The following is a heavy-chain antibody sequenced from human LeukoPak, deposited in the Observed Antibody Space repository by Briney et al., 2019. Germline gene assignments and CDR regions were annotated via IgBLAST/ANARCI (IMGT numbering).Heavy chain of an antibody. CDR3: ARDASYYDSSSYYRNAFDI. J-gene: IGHJ3*02. Sequence: GGSLRLSCAASGFTFSDYYMSWIRQAPGKGLEWLSYIYGIDSTISYAASVKGRFTISRDNAKNSLYLQMNSLRAEDTAVYYCARDASYYDSSSYYRNAFDIWGQGTVVTVSS. CDR2: IYGIDSTI. D-gene: IGHD3-22*01. V-gene: IGHV3-11*01. CDR1: GFTFSDYY.